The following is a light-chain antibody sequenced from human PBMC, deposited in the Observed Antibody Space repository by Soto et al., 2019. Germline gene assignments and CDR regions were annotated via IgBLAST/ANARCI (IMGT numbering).Light chain of an antibody. CDR2: WAS. V-gene: IGKV4-1*01. CDR1: QSVLYISNNRNY. Sequence: DIVMTQSPDSLAVSLGERVTINFKSSQSVLYISNNRNYLAWYQQKPGQPPKLLIYWASTRESGVPDRFSGSGSGTDFTLTISSLQAEDVAVYYCQQYYNTPLTFGGGTKVDI. CDR3: QQYYNTPLT. J-gene: IGKJ4*01.